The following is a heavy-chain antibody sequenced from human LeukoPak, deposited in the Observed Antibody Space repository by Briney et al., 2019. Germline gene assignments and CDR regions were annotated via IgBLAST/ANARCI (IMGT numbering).Heavy chain of an antibody. V-gene: IGHV3-48*02. CDR1: GFSFSSYG. D-gene: IGHD2-15*01. Sequence: GGSLRLSCAASGFSFSSYGMNWVRQAPGKGLEWISYISTSSGTIYYADSVEGRFTISRDSARNSLFLQTNSLRDDDTAVYYCARVDCSGGSCYSALTLWGQGTLVTVSS. J-gene: IGHJ4*02. CDR3: ARVDCSGGSCYSALTL. CDR2: ISTSSGTI.